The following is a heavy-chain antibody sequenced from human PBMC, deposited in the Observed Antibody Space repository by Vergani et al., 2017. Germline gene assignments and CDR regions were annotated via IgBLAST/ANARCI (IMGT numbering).Heavy chain of an antibody. CDR1: GFTFSSYA. D-gene: IGHD3-3*01. J-gene: IGHJ6*02. V-gene: IGHV3-23*01. CDR2: ISGSGGST. Sequence: EVQLLESGGGLVQPGGSLRLSCAASGFTFSSYAMSWVRQAPGKGLEWVSAISGSGGSTYYADSVKGRFTISRDNSKNTLYLQMNSLRAEDMAVYYCAKSDYDFWSGYSLYGMDVWGQGTTVTVSS. CDR3: AKSDYDFWSGYSLYGMDV.